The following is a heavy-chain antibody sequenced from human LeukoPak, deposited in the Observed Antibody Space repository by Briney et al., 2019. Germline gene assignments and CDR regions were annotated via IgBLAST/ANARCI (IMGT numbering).Heavy chain of an antibody. Sequence: SETLSLTCTVSGGSISSNSYYWGWIRQPPGKGLEWIGSIYYSGSTYYNPSLKSRVTISVDTSKNQFSPKLSSVTAADTAVYYCARRYSYLVYYFDYWGQGTLVTVSS. CDR1: GGSISSNSYY. CDR3: ARRYSYLVYYFDY. V-gene: IGHV4-39*01. CDR2: IYYSGST. D-gene: IGHD5-18*01. J-gene: IGHJ4*02.